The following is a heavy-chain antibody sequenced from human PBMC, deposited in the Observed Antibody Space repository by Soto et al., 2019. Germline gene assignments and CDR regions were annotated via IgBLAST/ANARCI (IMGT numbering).Heavy chain of an antibody. Sequence: SETLSLTCTVSGGSISSYYWSWIRQPPGKGLEWIGYIYYSGSTNYNPSLKSRVTISVDTSKNQFSLKLSSVTAADTAVYYCARGRWASDGVAPKGLNYYFGMDVWGQVTTVT. CDR1: GGSISSYY. V-gene: IGHV4-59*01. D-gene: IGHD2-15*01. J-gene: IGHJ6*02. CDR3: ARGRWASDGVAPKGLNYYFGMDV. CDR2: IYYSGST.